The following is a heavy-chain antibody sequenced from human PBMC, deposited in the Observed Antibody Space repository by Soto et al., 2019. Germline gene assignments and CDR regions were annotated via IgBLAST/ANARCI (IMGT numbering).Heavy chain of an antibody. CDR2: ISYDGSNK. V-gene: IGHV3-30*03. CDR1: GFTFSSYG. Sequence: QVQLVESGGGVVQPGRSLRLSCAASGFTFSSYGMHWVRQAPGKGLEWVAVISYDGSNKYYADSVKGRFTISRDNSKNTLYLQMNSLRAEDTAVYYCARLHNWTPSVTFDYWGQGTLVTVSS. CDR3: ARLHNWTPSVTFDY. J-gene: IGHJ4*02. D-gene: IGHD1-20*01.